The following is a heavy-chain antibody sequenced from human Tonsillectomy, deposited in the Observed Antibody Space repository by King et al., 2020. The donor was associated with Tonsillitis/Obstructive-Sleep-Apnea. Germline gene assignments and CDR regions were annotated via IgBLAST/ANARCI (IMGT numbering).Heavy chain of an antibody. CDR3: TRDPSRYWFSEFSFDP. J-gene: IGHJ5*02. V-gene: IGHV3-49*05. CDR2: IRSKAYGGTT. CDR1: GFTFGDYA. Sequence: VQLVESGGGLVKPGRSLRLSCTASGFTFGDYAMSWFRQAPGKGLEWVGFIRSKAYGGTTEYAASVKGRFTISRDDSKSIAYLQMNSLKTEDTAVYYCTRDPSRYWFSEFSFDPWGQGTLVTVSS. D-gene: IGHD3-10*01.